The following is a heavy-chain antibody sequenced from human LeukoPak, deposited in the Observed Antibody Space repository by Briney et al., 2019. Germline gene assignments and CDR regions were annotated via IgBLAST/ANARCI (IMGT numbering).Heavy chain of an antibody. CDR2: ISAYNGNT. CDR1: GYTFTTCG. D-gene: IGHD3-22*01. Sequence: ASVKVSCKASGYTFTTCGISWVRQAPGQGLEWMGWISAYNGNTNYAQKLQGRVTMTTDTSTSTAYMELRSLRSDDTAVYYCARGVPDYYDSSGYDDTFDTWGQGTMVTVSS. CDR3: ARGVPDYYDSSGYDDTFDT. J-gene: IGHJ3*02. V-gene: IGHV1-18*01.